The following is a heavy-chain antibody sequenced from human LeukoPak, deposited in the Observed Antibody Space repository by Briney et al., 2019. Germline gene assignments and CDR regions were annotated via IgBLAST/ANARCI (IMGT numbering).Heavy chain of an antibody. J-gene: IGHJ6*02. V-gene: IGHV3-23*01. CDR2: ISDRGSRT. Sequence: GGSLRLSCAVSGITLSNYGMSWVRQAPGKGLEWVAGISDRGSRTNYADSVKGRFTISTDHPKNTLYLQMNSLRAEDTAVYYCARDRFSYYDILTGSPGGYGMDVWGQGTTVTVSS. D-gene: IGHD3-9*01. CDR3: ARDRFSYYDILTGSPGGYGMDV. CDR1: GITLSNYG.